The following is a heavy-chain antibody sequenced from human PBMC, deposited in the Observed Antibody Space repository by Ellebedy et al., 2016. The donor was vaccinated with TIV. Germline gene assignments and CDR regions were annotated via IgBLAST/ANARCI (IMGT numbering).Heavy chain of an antibody. CDR1: GGSLSDNY. J-gene: IGHJ3*01. Sequence: SETLSLTCAVSGGSLSDNYWTWIRQPPGKGLEWIGYLYYTGSTNYNPYLTRRVTISVNTPRNQFSLKLNSVTAADTAVYYCVSSVSVDAFDLWGQGTMVTVSS. CDR3: VSSVSVDAFDL. CDR2: LYYTGST. D-gene: IGHD3-10*01. V-gene: IGHV4-59*01.